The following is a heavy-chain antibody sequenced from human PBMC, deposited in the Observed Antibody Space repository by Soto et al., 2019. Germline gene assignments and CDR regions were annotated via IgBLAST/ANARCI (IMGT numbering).Heavy chain of an antibody. CDR2: IFYSGST. V-gene: IGHV4-39*01. J-gene: IGHJ4*02. CDR3: ARLVDCGDGRLES. Sequence: QLQLQASGPGLVKPSETLSLTCTVSGDSFSSSRYYWGWVRQPPGKGLEWIAGIFYSGSTYYNPSLKGRVTISIDKPKNQFSRKLNSVTAADTAIYYCARLVDCGDGRLESWGQGTLVTVSS. D-gene: IGHD2-21*02. CDR1: GDSFSSSRYY.